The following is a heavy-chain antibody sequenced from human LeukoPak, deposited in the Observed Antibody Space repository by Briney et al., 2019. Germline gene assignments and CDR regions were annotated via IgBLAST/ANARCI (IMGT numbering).Heavy chain of an antibody. V-gene: IGHV3-21*04. D-gene: IGHD4-17*01. CDR2: INSNSTYI. Sequence: GGSLRLSCAASGFTFSSYTMNWVRQAPGMGLEWVSSINSNSTYIYYADSVKGRFTISRDNAKNSLYLQMSSLRAEDTAVYYCATSGATTMTTWGGTRFDPWGQGTLVTVSS. J-gene: IGHJ5*02. CDR1: GFTFSSYT. CDR3: ATSGATTMTTWGGTRFDP.